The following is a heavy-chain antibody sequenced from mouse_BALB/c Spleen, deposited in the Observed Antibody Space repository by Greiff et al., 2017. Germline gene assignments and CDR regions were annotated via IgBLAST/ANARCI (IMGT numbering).Heavy chain of an antibody. D-gene: IGHD2-1*01. CDR1: GFAFSRYW. J-gene: IGHJ4*01. Sequence: EVKLMESGGGLVQPGGSLNLSCAASGFAFSRYWMSWARQAPGKGQEWIGEINPGSSTINYTPSLKDKFIISRDNAKNTLYLQMSKVRSEDTALYYCARLSTGGAMDYWGQGTSVTVSS. CDR2: INPGSSTI. V-gene: IGHV4-2*02. CDR3: ARLSTGGAMDY.